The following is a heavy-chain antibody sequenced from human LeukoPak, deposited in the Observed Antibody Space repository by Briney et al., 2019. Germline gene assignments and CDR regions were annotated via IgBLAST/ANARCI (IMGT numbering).Heavy chain of an antibody. CDR1: GGSISSSSYY. D-gene: IGHD3-10*01. J-gene: IGHJ6*02. Sequence: SETLSLTCTVSGGSISSSSYYWGWIRQPPGKGLEWIGSIYYSGSTYYNPSLKSRVTISVDTSKNQFSLKLSSVTAADTAVYYCARGRNYYGSGRPKHYGMDVWGQGTTVTVSS. CDR3: ARGRNYYGSGRPKHYGMDV. V-gene: IGHV4-39*01. CDR2: IYYSGST.